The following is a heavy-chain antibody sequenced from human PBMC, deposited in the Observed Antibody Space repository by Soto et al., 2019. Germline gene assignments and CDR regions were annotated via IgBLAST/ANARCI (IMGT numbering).Heavy chain of an antibody. CDR3: AKGFHYYDSSNIFDY. CDR1: GFIFSNYA. CDR2: INNNGGST. D-gene: IGHD3-22*01. J-gene: IGHJ4*02. V-gene: IGHV3-64*04. Sequence: GSLRLSCSASGFIFSNYAMHWVRQAPGKGLEYVSHINNNGGSTNYADSVKGRFTISRDNSKNTLNLQMNSLRAEDTAVYFCAKGFHYYDSSNIFDYWGQGTLVTVSS.